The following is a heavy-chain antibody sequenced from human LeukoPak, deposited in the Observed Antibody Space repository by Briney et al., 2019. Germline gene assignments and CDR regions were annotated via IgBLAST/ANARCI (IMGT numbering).Heavy chain of an antibody. CDR1: GFSFSTYV. D-gene: IGHD2/OR15-2a*01. CDR2: ISGSGGST. V-gene: IGHV3-23*01. CDR3: ANTDFGV. J-gene: IGHJ6*02. Sequence: GGSLRLSCAASGFSFSTYVMGWVRQAPGKGLEWVSAISGSGGSTYYADSVKGRFTISRDNSKNTLYLQMNSLRAEDTAVYYCANTDFGVWGQGTTVTVSS.